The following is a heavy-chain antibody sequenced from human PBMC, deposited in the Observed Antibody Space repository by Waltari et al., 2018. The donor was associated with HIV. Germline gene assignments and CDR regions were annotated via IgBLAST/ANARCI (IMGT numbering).Heavy chain of an antibody. CDR2: IYSGGST. D-gene: IGHD6-13*01. V-gene: IGHV3-66*01. CDR3: ARDWAHSSSWSRYYYHGMDV. CDR1: GFTVSSNY. Sequence: EVQLVESGGGLVQPGGSLRLSCAASGFTVSSNYMGWVRQAPGKGLEWVSVIYSGGSTYYADSVKGRFTISRDNSKNTLYLQMNSLRAEDTAVYYCARDWAHSSSWSRYYYHGMDVWGQGTTVTVSS. J-gene: IGHJ6*02.